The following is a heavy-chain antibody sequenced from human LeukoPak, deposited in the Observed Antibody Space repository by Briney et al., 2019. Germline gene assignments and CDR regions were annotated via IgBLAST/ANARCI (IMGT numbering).Heavy chain of an antibody. J-gene: IGHJ6*03. CDR2: ISGSGGST. Sequence: GGSLRLSCAASGFTLSSYAMSWVRQAPGKGLEWVSAISGSGGSTYYADSVKGRLTISRDNSKNTLYLQMSSLRAEDTAVYYCAKDGYDFWSGYPLYYYMDVWGKGTTVTVSS. CDR1: GFTLSSYA. D-gene: IGHD3-3*01. CDR3: AKDGYDFWSGYPLYYYMDV. V-gene: IGHV3-23*01.